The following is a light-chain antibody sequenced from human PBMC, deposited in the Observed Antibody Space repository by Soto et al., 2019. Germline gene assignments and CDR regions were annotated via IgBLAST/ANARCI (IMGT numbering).Light chain of an antibody. J-gene: IGLJ2*01. CDR3: CSYAVSGTFVV. CDR1: SSDVGSYNL. V-gene: IGLV2-23*03. Sequence: QSALTQPASVSGSPGQSITISCTGTSSDVGSYNLVSWYQHHPGKAPKLMIYEGSKRPSGVSNRFSGSKSGNTASLTISGLQAEDEADYYCCSYAVSGTFVVFGGGTKLPVL. CDR2: EGS.